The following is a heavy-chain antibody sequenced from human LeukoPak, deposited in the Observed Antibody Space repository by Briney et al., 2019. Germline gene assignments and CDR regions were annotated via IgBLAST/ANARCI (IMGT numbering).Heavy chain of an antibody. CDR3: ARDAYDKNGYYRIFDS. V-gene: IGHV3-30-3*01. Sequence: GRSLRLSCAASRFIFSTYAMHWVRQAPGKGLEWVAVISYDGGNKYFADSVKGRFTISRDSSKNTLYLQMNSLRADDTAVYYCARDAYDKNGYYRIFDSWGQGTLVTVSS. CDR1: RFIFSTYA. CDR2: ISYDGGNK. D-gene: IGHD3-22*01. J-gene: IGHJ4*02.